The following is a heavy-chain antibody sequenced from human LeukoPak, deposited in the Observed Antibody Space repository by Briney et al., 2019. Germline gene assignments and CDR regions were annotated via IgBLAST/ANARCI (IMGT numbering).Heavy chain of an antibody. CDR3: ARAQGSYYHYYMDV. CDR1: GYTFTSYY. V-gene: IGHV1-46*01. D-gene: IGHD1-26*01. CDR2: INPSGGSP. J-gene: IGHJ6*03. Sequence: ASVKVSCKASGYTFTSYYMHWVRQAPGQGLEWMGIINPSGGSPNYAQKFQGRVTMTRDMSTGTVNMELSSLRSEDTAVYYCARAQGSYYHYYMDVWGKGTTVTVSS.